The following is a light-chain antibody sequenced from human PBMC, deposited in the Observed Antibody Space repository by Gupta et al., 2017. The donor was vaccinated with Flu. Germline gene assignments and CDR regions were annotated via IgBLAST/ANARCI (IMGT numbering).Light chain of an antibody. CDR2: DDS. J-gene: IGLJ2*01. CDR1: KIGSKS. CDR3: QVWDRSSDQVV. Sequence: GKTATMTCGGNKIGSKSVHWYQQKPGQAPVLVVYDDSDRPSGIPERLSGSNSGNTATLTINRVEAGDEADYYCQVWDRSSDQVVFGGGTKLTVL. V-gene: IGLV3-21*03.